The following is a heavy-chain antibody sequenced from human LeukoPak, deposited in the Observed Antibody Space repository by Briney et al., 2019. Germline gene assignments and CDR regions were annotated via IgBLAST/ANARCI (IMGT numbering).Heavy chain of an antibody. CDR2: IYYSGST. J-gene: IGHJ3*02. CDR1: GGSISSGDYY. D-gene: IGHD1-26*01. CDR3: DRKPGGYAFDI. Sequence: SETLSLTCTVSGGSISSGDYYWSWIRQPPGKGLEWIGYIYYSGSTYYNPSLTSRVTISVDTSKNQFSLKLSSVPAADTAVYYCDRKPGGYAFDIWGQGTMVTVSS. V-gene: IGHV4-30-4*08.